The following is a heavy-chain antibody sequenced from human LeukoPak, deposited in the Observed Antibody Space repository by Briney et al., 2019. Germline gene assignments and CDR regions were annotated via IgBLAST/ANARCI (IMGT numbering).Heavy chain of an antibody. CDR3: ARDATNSSSRYYYYYMDV. J-gene: IGHJ6*03. D-gene: IGHD6-6*01. Sequence: SETLSLTCTVSGGSISSYYWSWIRQPAGKGLEWIGRIYTSGSTNYNPSLKSRVTMSVDTSKNQFSLKLSSVTAADTAVYYCARDATNSSSRYYYYYMDVWGKGTTVTVSS. V-gene: IGHV4-4*07. CDR1: GGSISSYY. CDR2: IYTSGST.